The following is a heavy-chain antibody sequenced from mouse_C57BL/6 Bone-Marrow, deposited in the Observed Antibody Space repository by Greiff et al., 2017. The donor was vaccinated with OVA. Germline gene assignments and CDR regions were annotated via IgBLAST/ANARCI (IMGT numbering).Heavy chain of an antibody. CDR3: ARGGYDFAY. J-gene: IGHJ3*01. V-gene: IGHV3-6*01. CDR2: ISYDGSN. CDR1: GYSITSGYY. Sequence: EVQPQESGPGLVKPSQSLSLTCSVTGYSITSGYYWNWIRQFPGNKLEWMGYISYDGSNNYNPSLKNRISITRDTSKNQFFLKLNSVTTEDTATYYCARGGYDFAYWGQGTLVTVSA. D-gene: IGHD2-2*01.